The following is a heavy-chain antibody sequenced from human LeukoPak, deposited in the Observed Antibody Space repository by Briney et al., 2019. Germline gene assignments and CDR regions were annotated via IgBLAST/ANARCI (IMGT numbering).Heavy chain of an antibody. CDR3: ARDAGNYYGSGSYPTD. CDR2: ISSSGSTI. V-gene: IGHV3-11*01. CDR1: GFTFSDYY. J-gene: IGHJ4*02. D-gene: IGHD3-10*01. Sequence: GGSLRLSCAASGFTFSDYYMSWIRQAPGKGVEWGSYISSSGSTIYYADSVKGRFTISRDNAKNSLYLQMNSLRAEDTAVYYCARDAGNYYGSGSYPTDWGQGTLVTVSS.